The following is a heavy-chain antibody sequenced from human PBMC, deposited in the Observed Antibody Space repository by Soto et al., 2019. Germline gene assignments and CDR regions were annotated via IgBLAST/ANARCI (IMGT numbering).Heavy chain of an antibody. D-gene: IGHD3-16*01. CDR1: GGSISSGGYY. CDR2: LSYSGGT. Sequence: QVQLQESGPGLLKPSQTLSLTCTVSGGSISSGGYYWSWLRPHPGQGRGWIGYLSYSGGTYSNPSLQSRGPLSVDTSKNQCSRKRSSVTAADTAVYYWAREEGGGHDHRWFDPWGQGTRVTVSS. CDR3: AREEGGGHDHRWFDP. V-gene: IGHV4-31*03. J-gene: IGHJ5*02.